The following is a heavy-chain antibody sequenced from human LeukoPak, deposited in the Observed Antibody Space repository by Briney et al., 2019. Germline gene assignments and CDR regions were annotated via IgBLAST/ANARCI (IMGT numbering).Heavy chain of an antibody. CDR2: IKQDGSEK. Sequence: GGSLGLSCAASGFTFSSYWMSWVRRAPGKGLGWVANIKQDGSEKYYADSVKGRFTISRDNAKNSLYLQMNSLRAEDTAVYYCASSLETYCSSTSCYRMYYYYYGMGVWGQGTTVTVSS. J-gene: IGHJ6*02. D-gene: IGHD2-2*02. CDR1: GFTFSSYW. CDR3: ASSLETYCSSTSCYRMYYYYYGMGV. V-gene: IGHV3-7*01.